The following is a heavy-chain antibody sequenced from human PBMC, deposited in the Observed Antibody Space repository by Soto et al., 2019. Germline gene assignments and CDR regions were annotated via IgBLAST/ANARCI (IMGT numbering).Heavy chain of an antibody. CDR1: GFTFSSYS. CDR2: ISSSSGTI. J-gene: IGHJ6*02. V-gene: IGHV3-48*04. CDR3: VRDSFFNHYYSGMDV. Sequence: GGSLRLSCAASGFTFSSYSMNWVRQAPGKGLEWVSYISSSSGTIYYADSVKGRFTFSRDNAKNTLHLQMNSLRGEDTAVYFCVRDSFFNHYYSGMDVWGQGTPVTVSS.